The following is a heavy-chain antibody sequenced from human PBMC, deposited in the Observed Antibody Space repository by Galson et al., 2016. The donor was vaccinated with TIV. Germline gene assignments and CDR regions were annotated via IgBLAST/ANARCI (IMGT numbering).Heavy chain of an antibody. Sequence: SVKVSCKASGGTFHRYTISWVRQAPGQGLEWMGRIVPILGMTNYAEKFQGRVTITADKSTTTAYMELSSLRSEDTAMYYCARLDTSSWYGYFQYWGQGTLVTVSS. V-gene: IGHV1-69*02. CDR1: GGTFHRYT. CDR3: ARLDTSSWYGYFQY. J-gene: IGHJ1*01. CDR2: IVPILGMT. D-gene: IGHD6-13*01.